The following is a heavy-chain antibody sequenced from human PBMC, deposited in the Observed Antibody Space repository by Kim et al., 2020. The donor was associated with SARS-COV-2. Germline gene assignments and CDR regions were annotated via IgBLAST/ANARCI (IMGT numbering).Heavy chain of an antibody. Sequence: GGSLRLSCAASGFTFSSYWMSWVRQAPGKGLEWVANIKQDGSEKYYVDSVKGRFTISSDNAKNSLYLQMNSLRAEDTAVYYCARDLRFLEWSGCHDYWGQGTLVTVSS. CDR3: ARDLRFLEWSGCHDY. D-gene: IGHD3-3*01. V-gene: IGHV3-7*03. CDR2: IKQDGSEK. CDR1: GFTFSSYW. J-gene: IGHJ4*02.